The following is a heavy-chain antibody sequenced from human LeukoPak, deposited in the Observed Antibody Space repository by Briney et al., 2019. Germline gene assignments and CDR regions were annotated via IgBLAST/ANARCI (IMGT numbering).Heavy chain of an antibody. CDR2: IYYSGST. CDR1: GGSISSGGYY. Sequence: SETLSLTCTVSGGSISSGGYYWGWILQHPGKGLEWIGYIYYSGSTYYNPSLKSRVTISVDTSKNQFSLKLSSVTAADTAVYYCARGGYYYYYGMDVWGKGTTVTVSS. V-gene: IGHV4-31*03. D-gene: IGHD3-16*01. CDR3: ARGGYYYYYGMDV. J-gene: IGHJ6*04.